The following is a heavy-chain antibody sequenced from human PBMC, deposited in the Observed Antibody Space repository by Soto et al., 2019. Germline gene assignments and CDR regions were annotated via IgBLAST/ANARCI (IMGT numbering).Heavy chain of an antibody. J-gene: IGHJ5*01. CDR3: AGDSSSSRFFS. CDR2: IHYSGST. D-gene: IGHD3-22*01. CDR1: GTSMSSLY. V-gene: IGHV4-59*08. Sequence: SETLSLTCSVSGTSMSSLYWTWIRQSPGKELEWIGFIHYSGSTRYNPALKSRVTISLDTSKNQFSLKLTSLTAADTAVYYCAGDSSSSRFFSWGQGTLVTVSS.